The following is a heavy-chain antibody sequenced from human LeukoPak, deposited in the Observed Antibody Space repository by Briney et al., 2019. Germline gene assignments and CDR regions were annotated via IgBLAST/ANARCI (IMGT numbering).Heavy chain of an antibody. V-gene: IGHV3-33*06. Sequence: PGGSLRLSCAASGLTFSSYGMHCVRQAPGKGLEWVAVIWFDGSNNYYADSVKGRFTISRDNSKNTLSLQVNSLRAEDTAVYYCAKGVRVGYVANWFDPWGQGTLVTVSS. J-gene: IGHJ5*02. CDR2: IWFDGSNN. CDR1: GLTFSSYG. D-gene: IGHD5-12*01. CDR3: AKGVRVGYVANWFDP.